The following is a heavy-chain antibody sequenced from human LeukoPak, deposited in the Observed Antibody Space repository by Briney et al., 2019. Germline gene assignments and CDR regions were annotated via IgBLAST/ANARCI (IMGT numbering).Heavy chain of an antibody. CDR3: ARDPGGLKTTVVTPPHYFDH. CDR1: GGSISSSSYY. CDR2: IYYSGST. Sequence: SETLSLTCTVSGGSISSSSYYWGWIRQPPGKGLEWIGSIYYSGSTYYNPSLKSRLIISVDTAKNQISLKLSSVTAADTAVYYCARDPGGLKTTVVTPPHYFDHWGQGTLVIVSS. V-gene: IGHV4-39*07. D-gene: IGHD4-23*01. J-gene: IGHJ4*02.